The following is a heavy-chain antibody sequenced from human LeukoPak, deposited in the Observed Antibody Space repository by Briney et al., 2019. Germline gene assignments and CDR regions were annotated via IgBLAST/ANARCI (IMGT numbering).Heavy chain of an antibody. CDR2: ISDSGDST. CDR3: ARDGSRPPVY. V-gene: IGHV3-23*01. J-gene: IGHJ4*02. Sequence: GGSLRLSCAASGFTLSNYAMSWVRQPPGKGLEWVSSISDSGDSTYNADSVKGRFTISRDDSKNTLYLQMNSLRAEDTAVYYCARDGSRPPVYWGQGTLVTVSS. CDR1: GFTLSNYA.